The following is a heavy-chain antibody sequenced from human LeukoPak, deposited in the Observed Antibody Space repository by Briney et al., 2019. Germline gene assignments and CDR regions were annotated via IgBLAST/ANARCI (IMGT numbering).Heavy chain of an antibody. CDR2: IIPTLGIA. Sequence: SVKVSCKASGGTFGSYAIRWVRQAPGQWLEWMGRIIPTLGIANYAQKFQGRVSITADGSTSTAYMELSSLRSEDTAVYYCARSGDLEWLLPDYWGQGTLVTVSS. J-gene: IGHJ4*02. CDR1: GGTFGSYA. V-gene: IGHV1-69*04. CDR3: ARSGDLEWLLPDY. D-gene: IGHD3-3*01.